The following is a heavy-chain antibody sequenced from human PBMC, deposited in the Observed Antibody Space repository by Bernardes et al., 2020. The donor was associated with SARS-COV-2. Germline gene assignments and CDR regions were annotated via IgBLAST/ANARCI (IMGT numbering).Heavy chain of an antibody. CDR1: GFTFRTFW. V-gene: IGHV3-74*01. Sequence: GGSLRLSCAASGFTFRTFWLHWGRQTPGRGLVWVSRLTPAGRAPDYADSVKGRFIISRDNAKNTVYLQMNSLRAEDTAVYYCATGGNGATAPGMDVWGQGTTATVS. CDR2: LTPAGRAP. J-gene: IGHJ6*02. D-gene: IGHD1-1*01. CDR3: ATGGNGATAPGMDV.